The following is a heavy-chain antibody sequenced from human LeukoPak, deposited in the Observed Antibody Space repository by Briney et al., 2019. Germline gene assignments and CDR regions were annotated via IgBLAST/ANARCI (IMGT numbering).Heavy chain of an antibody. CDR2: IIPILGIA. V-gene: IGHV1-69*04. J-gene: IGHJ4*02. Sequence: SVKVSCKASGGTFSSYAISWVRQAPGQGLEWMGRIIPILGIANYAQKFQGRVTITADKSTSTAYMELSSLRSEDTAIYYCARAVSGRFDYWGQGTLVTVSS. CDR1: GGTFSSYA. D-gene: IGHD6-19*01. CDR3: ARAVSGRFDY.